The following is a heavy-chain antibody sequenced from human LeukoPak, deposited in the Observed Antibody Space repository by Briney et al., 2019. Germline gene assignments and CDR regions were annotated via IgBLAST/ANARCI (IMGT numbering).Heavy chain of an antibody. J-gene: IGHJ4*02. CDR2: IRYDGSNK. CDR3: AKDRGHYGDYGYFDY. Sequence: GGSLRLSCAASGFIFSGYGMHWVRQAPGKGLQWVTFIRYDGSNKYYADSVKGRFTISRDNSKNTLYLQMNSLRAEDTAVYYCAKDRGHYGDYGYFDYWGQGTLVTVSS. CDR1: GFIFSGYG. D-gene: IGHD4-17*01. V-gene: IGHV3-30*02.